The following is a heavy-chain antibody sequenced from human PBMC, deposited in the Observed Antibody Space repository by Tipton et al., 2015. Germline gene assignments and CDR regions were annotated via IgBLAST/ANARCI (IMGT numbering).Heavy chain of an antibody. CDR3: ARDRTIMGTPINNGLDV. J-gene: IGHJ6*02. CDR1: GGSISSYY. D-gene: IGHD1-20*01. CDR2: IYYSGST. V-gene: IGHV4-59*01. Sequence: TLSLTCNVSGGSISSYYWSWIRQPPGKGLEWLASIYYSGSTKYNPSLKSRVTISVDTSKNQFSLKLRSATAADTAIYYCARDRTIMGTPINNGLDVWGQGTTVIVSS.